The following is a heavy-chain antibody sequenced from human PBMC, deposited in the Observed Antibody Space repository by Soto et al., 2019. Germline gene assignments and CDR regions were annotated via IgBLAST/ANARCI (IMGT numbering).Heavy chain of an antibody. CDR3: AGRSRIAAAGALDY. J-gene: IGHJ4*02. CDR2: IYYSGST. CDR1: GGSIRSGGFY. Sequence: ASETLSLTCTVSGGSIRSGGFYWSWIRQHPGKGLGGVGDIYYSGSTYYNPSLKSRVTISVDTSKNQFSLKLSSVTAADTAVYYCAGRSRIAAAGALDYWGQGTLVTVSS. D-gene: IGHD6-13*01. V-gene: IGHV4-31*03.